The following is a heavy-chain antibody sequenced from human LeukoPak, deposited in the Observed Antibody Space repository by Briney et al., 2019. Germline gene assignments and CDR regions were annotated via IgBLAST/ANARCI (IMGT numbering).Heavy chain of an antibody. CDR1: GYTFTSCD. J-gene: IGHJ3*02. V-gene: IGHV1-8*01. D-gene: IGHD6-13*01. CDR2: MNPSSGDT. Sequence: ASVKVSCKASGYTFTSCDINWVRQAPGQGLEGMGLMNPSSGDTGYAQNFQGRVTITRDTSISTAYMELSSLRSEDTAVYYCTRDKRGAAAADDAFDIWGQGTMVTVSS. CDR3: TRDKRGAAAADDAFDI.